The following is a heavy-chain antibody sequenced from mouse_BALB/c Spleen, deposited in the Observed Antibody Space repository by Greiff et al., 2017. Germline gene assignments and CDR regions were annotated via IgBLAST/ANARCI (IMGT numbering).Heavy chain of an antibody. J-gene: IGHJ3*01. D-gene: IGHD2-4*01. CDR2: INPSTGYT. CDR1: GYTFTSYW. CDR3: ARGYDYDGPSFAY. V-gene: IGHV1-7*01. Sequence: QVHVKQSGAELAKPGASVKMSCKASGYTFTSYWMHWVKQRPGQGLEWIGYINPSTGYTEYNQKFKDKATLTADKSSSTAYMQLSSLTSEDSAVYYCARGYDYDGPSFAYWGQGTLVTVSA.